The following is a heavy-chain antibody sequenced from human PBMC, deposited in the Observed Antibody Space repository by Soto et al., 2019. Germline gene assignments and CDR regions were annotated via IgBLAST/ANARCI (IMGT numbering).Heavy chain of an antibody. D-gene: IGHD6-19*01. CDR1: GFTFSNAW. V-gene: IGHV3-23*04. CDR2: ISGSGGSA. Sequence: EVQLVESGGGLVKPGGSLRLSCAASGFTFSNAWMSWVRQAPGKGLEWVSVISGSGGSASYADSVQGRFTISRDNSKNTLYLQMNSLRAEDTAIYYCVREDSAWDSRGSFDFWGRGTMVTVS. CDR3: VREDSAWDSRGSFDF. J-gene: IGHJ3*01.